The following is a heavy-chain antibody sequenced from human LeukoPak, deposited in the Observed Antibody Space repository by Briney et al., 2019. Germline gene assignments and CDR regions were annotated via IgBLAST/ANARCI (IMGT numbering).Heavy chain of an antibody. CDR2: ISPYNGNI. D-gene: IGHD3-22*01. V-gene: IGHV1-18*01. J-gene: IGHJ4*02. Sequence: ASVKASCKASGYTFTSYGISWVRQAPGQRLKGMRWISPYNGNINYVQRFQGRVTMTTDTSTSTAYMEMRSLTSDDTAVYYCARDPYYDSSNYPVTFDSWGQGTLVAVSS. CDR1: GYTFTSYG. CDR3: ARDPYYDSSNYPVTFDS.